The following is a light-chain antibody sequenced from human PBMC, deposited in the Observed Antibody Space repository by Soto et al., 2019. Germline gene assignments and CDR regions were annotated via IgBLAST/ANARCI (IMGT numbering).Light chain of an antibody. J-gene: IGKJ2*01. Sequence: EIVLTQSPGTLSLSPGERASLSCRASQSISSSYLAWYQQKPGQTPRLLIYAASTRATGIPDRFSGSGSGTDFTLTISRLEPEDFAVYYCQQYGNSVYTFGQGTKLDIK. CDR3: QQYGNSVYT. CDR2: AAS. V-gene: IGKV3-20*01. CDR1: QSISSSY.